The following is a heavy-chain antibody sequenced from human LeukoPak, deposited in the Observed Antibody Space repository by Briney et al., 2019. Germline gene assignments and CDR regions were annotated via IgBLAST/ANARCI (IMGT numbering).Heavy chain of an antibody. CDR1: GYSFTSYW. V-gene: IGHV5-51*01. Sequence: GESLKISCKGSGYSFTSYWIGWVRQLPGKGLEWMGIIYPGDSDTRYGPSFQGQVTISADKSISTAYLQWSSLKASDTAMYYCARVQYSSGWYLAFDIWGQGTMVTVSS. J-gene: IGHJ3*02. CDR2: IYPGDSDT. CDR3: ARVQYSSGWYLAFDI. D-gene: IGHD6-19*01.